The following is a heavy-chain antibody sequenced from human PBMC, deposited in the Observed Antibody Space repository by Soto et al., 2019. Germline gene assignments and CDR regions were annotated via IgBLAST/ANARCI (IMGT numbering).Heavy chain of an antibody. CDR1: GYTFTGYY. D-gene: IGHD2-15*01. CDR3: ARDSAYSVDY. J-gene: IGHJ4*02. Sequence: ASVKVSCKASGYTFTGYYMHWVRQAPGQGLEWLGWINPNSGGTNFAQKFHGRVTMTRDTSISTAYMELSRLRSDDTAVYYCARDSAYSVDYWGQGTLVTVSS. CDR2: INPNSGGT. V-gene: IGHV1-2*02.